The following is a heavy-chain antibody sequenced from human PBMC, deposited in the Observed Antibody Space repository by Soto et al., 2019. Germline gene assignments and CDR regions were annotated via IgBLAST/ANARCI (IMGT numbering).Heavy chain of an antibody. J-gene: IGHJ4*02. V-gene: IGHV3-9*01. CDR3: AKGSSTRGYSSTWYYFDY. Sequence: GGSLRLSCAASGFTFDDYAMHWVRQAPGKGLEWVSGISWNSGSIGYADSVRGRFTISRDNAKNSLYLQMNSLRAEDTALYYCAKGSSTRGYSSTWYYFDYWGQGTLVTVSS. CDR1: GFTFDDYA. CDR2: ISWNSGSI. D-gene: IGHD6-13*01.